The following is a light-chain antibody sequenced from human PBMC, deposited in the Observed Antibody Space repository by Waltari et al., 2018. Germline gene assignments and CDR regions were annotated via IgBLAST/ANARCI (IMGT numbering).Light chain of an antibody. CDR3: QHYGSSPYT. V-gene: IGKV3-20*01. J-gene: IGKJ2*01. Sequence: ETVLTQSPDTLSLSTGQGASLSCRASQTLNGNYLAWFQQKPGQAPRLLIHGASGRATGVPDRFTGSGSGADFTLTISRLEIEDSATYYCQHYGSSPYTFGQGIKLEIK. CDR1: QTLNGNY. CDR2: GAS.